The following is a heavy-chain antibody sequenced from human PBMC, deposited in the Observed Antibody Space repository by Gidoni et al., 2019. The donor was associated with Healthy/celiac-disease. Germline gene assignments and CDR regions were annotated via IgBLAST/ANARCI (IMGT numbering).Heavy chain of an antibody. D-gene: IGHD3-9*01. CDR3: ARNGGGYDILTGYSYYFDY. CDR1: GFTFSSYA. Sequence: QVQLVESGGGVVQPGRSLRLSCAASGFTFSSYAMHWVRQAPGKGLEVVAVISYDGSNKYYADSGEGRFTIPRDNFKNTLFLQMNSLGAEETAGYYCARNGGGYDILTGYSYYFDYWGQGTLVTVSS. CDR2: ISYDGSNK. J-gene: IGHJ4*02. V-gene: IGHV3-30-3*01.